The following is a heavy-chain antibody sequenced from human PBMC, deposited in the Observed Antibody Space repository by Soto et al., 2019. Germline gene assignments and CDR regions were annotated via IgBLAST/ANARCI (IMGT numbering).Heavy chain of an antibody. V-gene: IGHV4-31*03. J-gene: IGHJ5*02. CDR1: GGSISSGGYY. Sequence: QVQLQESGPGLVKPSQTLSLTCTVSGGSISSGGYYWSWIRQHPGKGLEWIGYIYYSGSTYYNPSLKSRVTISADTSKNQFSLKLSSVTAADTAVYYCARSIAARPLRFNPWGQGTLVTVSS. CDR2: IYYSGST. D-gene: IGHD6-6*01. CDR3: ARSIAARPLRFNP.